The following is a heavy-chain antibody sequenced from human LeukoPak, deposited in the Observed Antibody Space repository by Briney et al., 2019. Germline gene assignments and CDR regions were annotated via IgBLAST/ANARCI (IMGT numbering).Heavy chain of an antibody. J-gene: IGHJ4*02. CDR3: AKSGSYGSGSYYPLEY. CDR1: GFTFSSYG. V-gene: IGHV3-30*02. D-gene: IGHD3-10*01. Sequence: GGSLRLSCAASGFTFSSYGMHWVRQAPGKGLEWVAFIRYDGSNKYYADSVKGRLTISRDNSKNTLYLQMNSLRAEDTAVYYCAKSGSYGSGSYYPLEYWGQGTLVTVSS. CDR2: IRYDGSNK.